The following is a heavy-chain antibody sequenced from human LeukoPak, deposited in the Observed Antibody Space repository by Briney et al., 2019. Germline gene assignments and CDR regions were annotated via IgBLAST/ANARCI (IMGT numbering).Heavy chain of an antibody. D-gene: IGHD2-15*01. J-gene: IGHJ4*02. Sequence: GGSLRLSCAASGFTFSSYWMSWVRQAPGKGLEWVSAISNNGGYTYYADSVQGRFTISRDNSKSTLCLQMNGLRAEDTAVYYCAKQLGYCSDGSCYFPYWGQGTPVTVSS. V-gene: IGHV3-23*01. CDR3: AKQLGYCSDGSCYFPY. CDR2: ISNNGGYT. CDR1: GFTFSSYW.